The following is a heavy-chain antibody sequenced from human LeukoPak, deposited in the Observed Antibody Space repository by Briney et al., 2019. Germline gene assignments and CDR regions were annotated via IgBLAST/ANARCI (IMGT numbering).Heavy chain of an antibody. D-gene: IGHD1-1*01. V-gene: IGHV4-59*01. CDR3: ARDLELERNRWNYFES. J-gene: IGHJ4*02. Sequence: SETLSLTCTVSGGSISTYHWSWIRQPPGKGLEWIGSIHYSGDTKYNPSLKSRVSLSVDTSKQQFSLRLSSVTPADTAVYYCARDLELERNRWNYFESWGQGTLVTVSS. CDR2: IHYSGDT. CDR1: GGSISTYH.